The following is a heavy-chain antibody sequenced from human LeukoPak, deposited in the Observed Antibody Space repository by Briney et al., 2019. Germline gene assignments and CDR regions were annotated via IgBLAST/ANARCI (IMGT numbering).Heavy chain of an antibody. CDR2: IYYSGST. CDR3: ASESVALAGIDY. Sequence: PSETLSLTCTVSGGSISSGGYYWSWIRQHPGKGLEWIGYIYYSGSTYYNPSLKSRVTISVDTSKNQFSLKLSSVTAADTALYYCASESVALAGIDYWGQGTLVTVSS. D-gene: IGHD6-19*01. CDR1: GGSISSGGYY. V-gene: IGHV4-31*03. J-gene: IGHJ4*02.